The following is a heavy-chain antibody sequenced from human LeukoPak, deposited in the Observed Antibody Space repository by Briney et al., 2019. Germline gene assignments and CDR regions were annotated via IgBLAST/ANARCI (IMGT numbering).Heavy chain of an antibody. CDR2: IYPGDSDT. CDR3: ARQGGDREYYDYVWGSYRPPSPPDY. J-gene: IGHJ4*02. D-gene: IGHD3-16*02. CDR1: GYGFTSYW. V-gene: IGHV5-51*01. Sequence: GESLKISCKGSGYGFTSYWIGWVRQMPGKGLEWMGIIYPGDSDTRYSPSFQGQVTISADKSISTAYLQWSSLKASDTAMYYCARQGGDREYYDYVWGSYRPPSPPDYWGQGTLVTVSS.